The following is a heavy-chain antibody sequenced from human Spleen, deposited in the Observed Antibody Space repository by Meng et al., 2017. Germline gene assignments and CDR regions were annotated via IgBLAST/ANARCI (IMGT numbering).Heavy chain of an antibody. J-gene: IGHJ4*02. CDR2: INHSGST. V-gene: IGHV4-34*01. D-gene: IGHD5-12*01. Sequence: QVQLPQVGAGLLKPSEPLSPTCVVSGGSFSGYFWSWIRQPPGKGLEWIGEINHSGSTSYNPSLKSRVTISVDTSKNHFYLKLSSVTAADTAVYYCARSQGPYSGYDLNYWGQGSLVTVSS. CDR3: ARSQGPYSGYDLNY. CDR1: GGSFSGYF.